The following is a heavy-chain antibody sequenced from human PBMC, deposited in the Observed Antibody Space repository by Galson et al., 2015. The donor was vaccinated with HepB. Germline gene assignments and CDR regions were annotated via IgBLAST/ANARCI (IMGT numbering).Heavy chain of an antibody. Sequence: SLRLSCAASGFSLTRYAMTWVRQAPGKGLEWVSSITSSGGNSYYTDSVKGRFTVSRDNSKNTVLLQLNSLRAEDTAMYFCAKDGIMVANNPYHFHYWGQGTLGTVSS. CDR2: ITSSGGNS. CDR1: GFSLTRYA. J-gene: IGHJ4*02. D-gene: IGHD2-15*01. CDR3: AKDGIMVANNPYHFHY. V-gene: IGHV3-23*01.